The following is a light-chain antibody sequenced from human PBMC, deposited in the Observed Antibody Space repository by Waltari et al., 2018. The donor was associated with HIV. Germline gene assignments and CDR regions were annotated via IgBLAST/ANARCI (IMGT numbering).Light chain of an antibody. CDR3: AAWDDSLSGLV. CDR2: RNN. Sequence: QSVLTQPPSASGTPGQRVTISCSGSSSNIGSNYVYWYQQLPGTAPKLLIYRNNQRPFGVPALSSGSKSATSASLSISVLRSEDETKYYGAAWDDSLSGLVFGGGTQLTVL. CDR1: SSNIGSNY. V-gene: IGLV1-47*01. J-gene: IGLJ3*02.